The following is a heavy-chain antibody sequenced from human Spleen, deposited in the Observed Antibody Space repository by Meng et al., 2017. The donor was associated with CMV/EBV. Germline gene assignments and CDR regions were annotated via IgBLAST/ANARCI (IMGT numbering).Heavy chain of an antibody. V-gene: IGHV1-2*02. CDR3: ARDDSSSWYY. J-gene: IGHJ4*02. CDR2: INPNTGAT. Sequence: ASVKVSCKTSGYTLTGHHIHWVRQAPGQGLEWMGYINPNTGATKYAQNFQGRVTMTRDTSINTAYMDLSGLRSDDTAVYYCARDDSSSWYYWGQGTLVTVSS. D-gene: IGHD6-13*01. CDR1: GYTLTGHH.